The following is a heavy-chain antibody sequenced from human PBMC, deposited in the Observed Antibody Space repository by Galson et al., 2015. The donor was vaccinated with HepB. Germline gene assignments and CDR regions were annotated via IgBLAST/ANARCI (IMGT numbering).Heavy chain of an antibody. CDR1: GFTFDDYA. CDR3: AKGSSKTYYYDSSGYYLGGEYAFDI. CDR2: ISWNSGSI. J-gene: IGHJ3*02. V-gene: IGHV3-9*01. Sequence: SLRLSCAASGFTFDDYAMHWVRQAPGKGLEWVSGISWNSGSIGYADSVKGRFTISRDNAKNSLYLQMNSLRAEDTALYYCAKGSSKTYYYDSSGYYLGGEYAFDIWGQGTMVTVSS. D-gene: IGHD3-22*01.